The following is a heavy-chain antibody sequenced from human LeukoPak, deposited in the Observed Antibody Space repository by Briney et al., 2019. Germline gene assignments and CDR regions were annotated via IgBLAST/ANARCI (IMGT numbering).Heavy chain of an antibody. J-gene: IGHJ4*02. D-gene: IGHD4-17*01. Sequence: SETLSLTCTVSGGSVISGGYYWSWIWQPPGKGLEWIGYIYYSGSTTYNPSLKSRVTISVDTSKNKFSLKLSSVAAADTAVYYCARVPISTTARGYFDYWGQGTLVTVSS. V-gene: IGHV4-61*08. CDR3: ARVPISTTARGYFDY. CDR2: IYYSGST. CDR1: GGSVISGGYY.